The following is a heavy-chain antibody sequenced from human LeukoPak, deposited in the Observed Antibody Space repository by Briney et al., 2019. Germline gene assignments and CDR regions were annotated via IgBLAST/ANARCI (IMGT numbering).Heavy chain of an antibody. J-gene: IGHJ4*02. V-gene: IGHV1-18*01. CDR1: GYTFTSYG. CDR2: ISPYNGNT. D-gene: IGHD5-18*01. CDR3: AREGYSDGRKLFDY. Sequence: ASVKVSCKASGYTFTSYGISWVRQAPGQGLEWMGWISPYNGNTNYAQKLQGRVTMTTDTSTSTAYMELRSLRSDDTAVYYCAREGYSDGRKLFDYWGEGALVTVSS.